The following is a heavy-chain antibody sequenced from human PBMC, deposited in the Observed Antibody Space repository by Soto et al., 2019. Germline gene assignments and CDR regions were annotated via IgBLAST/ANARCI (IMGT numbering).Heavy chain of an antibody. V-gene: IGHV5-51*01. CDR1: GYSLGTYW. CDR3: TRHTPHYPSGGLDY. J-gene: IGHJ4*02. CDR2: IYPGDSDT. Sequence: PGESLKNSCRGFGYSLGTYWIGWGRQMPEKSLEWMGIIYPGDSDTRYSPSFQGQVTISADRSTSTAYLQWSSLRASDTAIYYCTRHTPHYPSGGLDYWGQGTPVTVSS. D-gene: IGHD2-15*01.